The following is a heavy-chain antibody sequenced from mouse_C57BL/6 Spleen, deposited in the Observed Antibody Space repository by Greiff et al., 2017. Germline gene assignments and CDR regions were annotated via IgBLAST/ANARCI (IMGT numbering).Heavy chain of an antibody. CDR2: IDPSDSYT. V-gene: IGHV1-59*01. Sequence: VQLQQPGAELVRPGTSVKLSCKASGYTFTSYWMHWVKQRPGQGLEWIGVIDPSDSYTNYNQKFKGKATLTVETSSSTAYMQLSSLTSEDSAVYYCARDRYDGYPYWGQGTLVTVSA. CDR3: ARDRYDGYPY. D-gene: IGHD2-3*01. J-gene: IGHJ3*01. CDR1: GYTFTSYW.